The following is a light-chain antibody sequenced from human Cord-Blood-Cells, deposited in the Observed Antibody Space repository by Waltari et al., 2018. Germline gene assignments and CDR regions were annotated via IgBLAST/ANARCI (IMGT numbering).Light chain of an antibody. CDR2: DVS. CDR3: SSYTSSSTRV. CDR1: SSDVGGYDY. J-gene: IGLJ3*02. Sequence: QSALTQSASVSGSPGQSITISCTGTSSDVGGYDYVSWYQLHPGKAPKLMIYDVSKRPSGVSNRFSGSKSGNTASLTISGLQAEDEADYYCSSYTSSSTRVFGGGTKLTVL. V-gene: IGLV2-14*01.